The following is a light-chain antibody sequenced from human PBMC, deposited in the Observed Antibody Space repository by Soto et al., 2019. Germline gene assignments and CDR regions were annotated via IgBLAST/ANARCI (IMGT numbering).Light chain of an antibody. Sequence: DIQMTQSPSSVSASVGDRVTITCRASQDISNWLAWYQHKPGKAPKLLIYAASSLESGVPSRFRGSGSGTEFTLTICSLQPDDFATYYCQQYNSYSPTFGQGTRPE. J-gene: IGKJ5*01. CDR2: AAS. V-gene: IGKV1-5*01. CDR1: QDISNW. CDR3: QQYNSYSPT.